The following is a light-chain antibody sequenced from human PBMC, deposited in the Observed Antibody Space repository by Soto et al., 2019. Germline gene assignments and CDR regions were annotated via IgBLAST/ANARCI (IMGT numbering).Light chain of an antibody. J-gene: IGKJ2*01. CDR3: QQCNDWPHT. CDR2: GAS. V-gene: IGKV3-15*01. Sequence: EIVMTQSPATLSVPPGERATLSCRASQSVSSNLAWYQQKPGQAPRHLIYGASTRATGIPARFSGRGSGTEFNLTISSLQSEDCAVYYCQQCNDWPHTFGQGTKLEIK. CDR1: QSVSSN.